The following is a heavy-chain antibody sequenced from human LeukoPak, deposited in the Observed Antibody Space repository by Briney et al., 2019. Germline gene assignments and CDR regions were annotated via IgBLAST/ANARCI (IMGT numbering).Heavy chain of an antibody. CDR3: ARRARGYSSGRPTYYFDY. Sequence: ASETLSLTCTVSGGSISSYYWSWIRQPPGKGLEWIGYIYYSGTTNYNPSLKSRVTISVDTSKNQFSLKLSSVTAADTAVYYCARRARGYSSGRPTYYFDYWGQGTLVTVSS. V-gene: IGHV4-59*01. D-gene: IGHD6-19*01. CDR2: IYYSGTT. CDR1: GGSISSYY. J-gene: IGHJ4*02.